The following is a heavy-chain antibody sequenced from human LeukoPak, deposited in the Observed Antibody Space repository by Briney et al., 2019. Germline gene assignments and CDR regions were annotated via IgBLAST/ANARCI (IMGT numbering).Heavy chain of an antibody. CDR1: GFTFSSYT. CDR2: ISSSGSYI. Sequence: GGSLRLSCAASGFTFSSYTMNWVREAPGKGLEWVSSISSSGSYIYYADSVKGRFTISRDNAKNSLYLQMNSLRAEDTAVYYCAREIVVDYWGQGTLVTVSS. D-gene: IGHD3-22*01. V-gene: IGHV3-21*01. J-gene: IGHJ4*02. CDR3: AREIVVDY.